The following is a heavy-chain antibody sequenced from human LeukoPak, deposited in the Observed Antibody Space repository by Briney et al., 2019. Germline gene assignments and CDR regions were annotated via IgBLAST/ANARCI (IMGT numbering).Heavy chain of an antibody. V-gene: IGHV4-39*07. J-gene: IGHJ4*02. CDR3: ARVPAARYFDY. D-gene: IGHD6-6*01. CDR1: GGSISSGSYY. Sequence: SETLSLTCSVSGGSISSGSYYWGWIRQPPGKGLEWLGSLYYSGSTYDNPSLKSRVTMSLDTSKNQFSLKLSSVTAADTAVYYCARVPAARYFDYWGQGTLVTVSS. CDR2: LYYSGST.